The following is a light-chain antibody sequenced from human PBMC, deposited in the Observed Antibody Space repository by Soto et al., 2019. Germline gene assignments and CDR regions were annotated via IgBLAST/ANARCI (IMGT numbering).Light chain of an antibody. J-gene: IGKJ1*01. CDR2: DAS. V-gene: IGKV3-11*01. CDR3: QQRSNWPVT. CDR1: QSVSRY. Sequence: EIVLTQSPATLSLSPGERATLSCRASQSVSRYLAWYQQKPGQAPRLLIYDASKRATGIPARISGSGSGKDFILTFSNLEPEDFAVYYCQQRSNWPVTFGQGTKV.